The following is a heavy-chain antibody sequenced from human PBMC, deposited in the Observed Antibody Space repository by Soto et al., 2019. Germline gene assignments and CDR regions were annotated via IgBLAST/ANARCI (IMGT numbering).Heavy chain of an antibody. V-gene: IGHV4-30-4*01. CDR3: ASSSDIVPMVYANDAFDI. Sequence: SETLSLTCTVSGGSISSGDYYWSWIRQPPGKGLEWIGYIYYSGSTYYNPSLKSRVTISVDTSKNQFSLKLSSVTAADTAVYYCASSSDIVPMVYANDAFDIWGQGTMVTVSS. J-gene: IGHJ3*02. CDR1: GGSISSGDYY. CDR2: IYYSGST. D-gene: IGHD2-8*01.